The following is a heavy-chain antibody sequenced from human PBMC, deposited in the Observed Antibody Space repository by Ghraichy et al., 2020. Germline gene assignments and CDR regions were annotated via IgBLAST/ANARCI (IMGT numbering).Heavy chain of an antibody. Sequence: SETLSLTCTVSGGSIRSSTFYWGWIRQPPGKGLEWIGTIYYSGSTYYNPSLKSRVTISVDTSKNHFSLKLSSVTAADTAVYYCARLRDLLTGYYYDYWGQGTLVIVSS. CDR2: IYYSGST. CDR3: ARLRDLLTGYYYDY. D-gene: IGHD3-9*01. V-gene: IGHV4-39*02. CDR1: GGSIRSSTFY. J-gene: IGHJ4*02.